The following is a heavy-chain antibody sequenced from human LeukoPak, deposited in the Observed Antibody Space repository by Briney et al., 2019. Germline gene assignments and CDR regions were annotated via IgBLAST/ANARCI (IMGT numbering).Heavy chain of an antibody. CDR1: GGSISSGTYY. J-gene: IGHJ2*01. D-gene: IGHD4-23*01. Sequence: SETLSLTCTVSGGSISSGTYYWSWIRQPAGKGLEWIGRIYTSGSTNCNPSLKSRVTITVDTSKNQFSLKLNSVTAADTAVYYCARDYGGNSRKNWYFDLWGRGTLVTVSS. CDR3: ARDYGGNSRKNWYFDL. CDR2: IYTSGST. V-gene: IGHV4-61*02.